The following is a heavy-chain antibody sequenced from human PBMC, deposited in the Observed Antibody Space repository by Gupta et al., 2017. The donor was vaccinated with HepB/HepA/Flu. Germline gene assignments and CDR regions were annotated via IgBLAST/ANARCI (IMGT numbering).Heavy chain of an antibody. D-gene: IGHD3-22*01. CDR2: IKQDGSEK. Sequence: EVQLVESGGGLVQPGGSLRLSCAASGFTFSTYWMSWVCQAPGKGLEWVANIKQDGSEKYYVDSVKGRFTISRDNAKNSLYLQMNSLRAEDTAVYYCARDPYYYDSSGLFDYWGQGTLVTVSS. CDR3: ARDPYYYDSSGLFDY. J-gene: IGHJ4*02. CDR1: GFTFSTYW. V-gene: IGHV3-7*01.